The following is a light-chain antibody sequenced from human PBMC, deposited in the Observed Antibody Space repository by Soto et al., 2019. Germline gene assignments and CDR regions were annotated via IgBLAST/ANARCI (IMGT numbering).Light chain of an antibody. CDR3: AALDASLDGYV. V-gene: IGLV1-44*01. J-gene: IGLJ1*01. CDR1: SSNLGDNT. CDR2: SYD. Sequence: QSVLTQPPSASGTPGQRVTSSCSTSSSNLGDNTVNWYQHVPGTAPKLLIYSYDQRPSGVPDRFSGSKSGTSASLAISGLQSEYEADYYCAALDASLDGYVFGTVTKVPVL.